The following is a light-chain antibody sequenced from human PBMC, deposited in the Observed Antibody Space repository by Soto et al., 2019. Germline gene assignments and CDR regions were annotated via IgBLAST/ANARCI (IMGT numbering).Light chain of an antibody. J-gene: IGKJ2*01. V-gene: IGKV4-1*01. Sequence: DFVMTQSPDSLAVSLGERATINCNSSHSVLYNSNNKNHLGWFQQKPLHPPKLLIYGASFRPSGVPDRFSGSGYGTDFTLTISSLHAEDVAVYYFKQYYSXPFTCGQGTKV. CDR1: HSVLYNSNNKNH. CDR2: GAS. CDR3: KQYYSXPFT.